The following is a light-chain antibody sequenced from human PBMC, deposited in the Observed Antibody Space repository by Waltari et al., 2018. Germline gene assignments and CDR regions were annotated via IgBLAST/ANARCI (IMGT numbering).Light chain of an antibody. V-gene: IGLV2-14*03. Sequence: QSALTQPASVSGSPGQSITISCTGTSSDVGSYNYVSWYQQLPGKAPKTIIYDGSKWPSGVSNRFSGSKSGNTASLTISGLQAEDEADYYCSSYTSSVLFGGGTKLTVL. CDR3: SSYTSSVL. CDR1: SSDVGSYNY. CDR2: DGS. J-gene: IGLJ2*01.